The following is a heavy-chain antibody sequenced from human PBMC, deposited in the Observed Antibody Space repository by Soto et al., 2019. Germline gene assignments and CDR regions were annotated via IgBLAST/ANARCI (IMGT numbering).Heavy chain of an antibody. CDR2: IYYSGST. CDR1: GGSIISRIYF. CDR3: ARLPRGGYDVDY. J-gene: IGHJ4*02. V-gene: IGHV4-39*01. D-gene: IGHD3-3*01. Sequence: SVTLSLPGTVAGGSIISRIYFRGWKRQPPGKGLEWIGSIYYSGSTYYNPSLKSRVTISVDTSKNQFSLKLSSVTAADTAVYYCARLPRGGYDVDYWGQGTLVTSPQ.